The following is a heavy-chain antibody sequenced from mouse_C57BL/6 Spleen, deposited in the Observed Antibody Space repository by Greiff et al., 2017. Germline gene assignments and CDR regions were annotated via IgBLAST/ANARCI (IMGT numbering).Heavy chain of an antibody. CDR2: IYPGDGDT. CDR1: GYAFSSSW. J-gene: IGHJ3*01. CDR3: ASPSWFAY. Sequence: QVQLKQSGPELVKPGASVKISCKASGYAFSSSWMNWVKQRPGKGLEWIGRIYPGDGDTNYNGKFKGKATLTADKSSSTAYMQRSSLTSEDSAVYFCASPSWFAYWGQGTLVTVSA. V-gene: IGHV1-82*01.